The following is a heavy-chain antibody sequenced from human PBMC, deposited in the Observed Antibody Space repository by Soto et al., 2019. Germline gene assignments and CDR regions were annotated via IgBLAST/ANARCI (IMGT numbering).Heavy chain of an antibody. D-gene: IGHD2-8*02. CDR3: EKVREEVFLLVALDY. CDR2: ISDDGLNK. Sequence: GGSLRLACAASGFTFSSYWMSWVRQAPGKGLEWVSFISDDGLNKFYADSVKGRFTISRDNSKNTIYLQMNSLRAEDTAVYYCEKVREEVFLLVALDYWGQGTLVTVSS. CDR1: GFTFSSYW. J-gene: IGHJ4*02. V-gene: IGHV3-30*18.